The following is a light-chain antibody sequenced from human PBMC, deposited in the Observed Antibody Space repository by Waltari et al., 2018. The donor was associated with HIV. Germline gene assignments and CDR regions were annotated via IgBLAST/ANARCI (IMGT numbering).Light chain of an antibody. CDR2: RND. CDR3: VAWDDSLRGVL. Sequence: SVLTQPPSASGTPGPRVTISCSGSTPNIGSNYVFWYQHLPGTAPKLLIHRNDQRPSGVPDRFSGSTSGTSASLAISGLRSEDEADYYCVAWDDSLRGVLFGGGTKVAVL. V-gene: IGLV1-47*01. J-gene: IGLJ2*01. CDR1: TPNIGSNY.